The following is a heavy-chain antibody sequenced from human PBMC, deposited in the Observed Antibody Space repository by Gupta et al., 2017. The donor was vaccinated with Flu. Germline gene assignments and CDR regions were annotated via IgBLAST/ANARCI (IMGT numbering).Heavy chain of an antibody. CDR3: ARDFGRYGVDY. Sequence: QVHLQESGPGLVMPSQTLSLTCTVSGASISDGRFYWTWIRQRPGKGLEWIGYIFYNGDTDYNPSLKTRVTISVDTSKDQFSLRLSSVIAADTAVYFCARDFGRYGVDYWGQGTLVTVSS. D-gene: IGHD4-17*01. CDR2: IFYNGDT. J-gene: IGHJ4*02. V-gene: IGHV4-31*03. CDR1: GASISDGRFY.